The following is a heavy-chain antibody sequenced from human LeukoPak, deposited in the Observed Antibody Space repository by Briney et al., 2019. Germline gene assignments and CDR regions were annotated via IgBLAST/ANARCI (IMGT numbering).Heavy chain of an antibody. Sequence: PSQTVSLTCTVSGGSISSGDYYWSWIRQPPGKGLEWIGYIYYSGSTYYNPSLKSRVTISVDTSKNQFSLKLSSVTAADTAVYYCARYCGGDCPDYYYYGMDVWGQGTTVTVSS. D-gene: IGHD2-21*02. CDR3: ARYCGGDCPDYYYYGMDV. V-gene: IGHV4-30-4*01. CDR2: IYYSGST. CDR1: GGSISSGDYY. J-gene: IGHJ6*02.